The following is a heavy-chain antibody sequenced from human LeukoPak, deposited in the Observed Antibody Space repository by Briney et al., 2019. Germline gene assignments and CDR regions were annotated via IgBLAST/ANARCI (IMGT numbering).Heavy chain of an antibody. CDR3: ARDRGGYYEIRYFDL. J-gene: IGHJ2*01. Sequence: SGGSLRLSCAASGFTFSSYAMHWVRQAPGKGLEWVAIISYDGSNKYYADSVKGRFTISRDNSKNTLYLQMNSLRPEDTAVYYCARDRGGYYEIRYFDLWGRGTLVTVSS. CDR2: ISYDGSNK. D-gene: IGHD3-22*01. CDR1: GFTFSSYA. V-gene: IGHV3-30-3*01.